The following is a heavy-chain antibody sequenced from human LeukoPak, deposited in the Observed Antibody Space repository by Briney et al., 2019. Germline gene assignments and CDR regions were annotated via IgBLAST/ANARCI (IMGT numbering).Heavy chain of an antibody. D-gene: IGHD6-6*01. V-gene: IGHV3-7*05. J-gene: IGHJ6*02. Sequence: GGSLRLSCAASGFTFSTYAMNWVRQAPGKGLEWVASINQDGSEKYYVGSVKGRCTISRGNAKTSLYLQMSSLRAEDAAAYYCVRDGPGGIEARKRYYGMDVWGQGTTVSVSS. CDR3: VRDGPGGIEARKRYYGMDV. CDR2: INQDGSEK. CDR1: GFTFSTYA.